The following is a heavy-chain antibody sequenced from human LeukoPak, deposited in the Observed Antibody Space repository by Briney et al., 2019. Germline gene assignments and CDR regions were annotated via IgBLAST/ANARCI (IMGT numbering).Heavy chain of an antibody. Sequence: SETLSLTCTVSGASINSGAYYWTWIRQHPGEGLEWIGYSSYSGSAYYNPSLKSRVTISVDTSKSQFSLKLSSVTAADTAVYYCARYYCASSRCPGVDYWGQGTLVTVSS. CDR3: ARYYCASSRCPGVDY. V-gene: IGHV4-31*03. CDR2: SSYSGSA. J-gene: IGHJ4*02. D-gene: IGHD2-2*01. CDR1: GASINSGAYY.